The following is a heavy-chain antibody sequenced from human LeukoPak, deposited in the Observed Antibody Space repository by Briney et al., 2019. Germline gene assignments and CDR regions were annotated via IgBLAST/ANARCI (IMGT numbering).Heavy chain of an antibody. D-gene: IGHD3-3*01. J-gene: IGHJ4*02. Sequence: SETLSLTCTVSGGSISSGGYYWSWIRQHPGKGLEWIGYIYYSGRTHYNPSLKSRVTISVDTSKNQFSLKLSSVTAADTAVYYCARITIFGVVITDSGIDYWGQGSLVTVSS. CDR2: IYYSGRT. V-gene: IGHV4-30-4*08. CDR3: ARITIFGVVITDSGIDY. CDR1: GGSISSGGYY.